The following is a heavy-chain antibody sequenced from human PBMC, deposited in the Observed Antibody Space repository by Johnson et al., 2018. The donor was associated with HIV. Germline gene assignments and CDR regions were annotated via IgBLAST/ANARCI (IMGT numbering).Heavy chain of an antibody. Sequence: QMLLVESGGGLVQPGGSLRLSCAASGFTFSSYGMHWVRQAPGKGLEWVAVISYDGSNKYYADSVKGRFTISRDNSKNTLYLQMNSLRAEDTAVYYCARRDDIRNGAFDIWGQRTMVTVSS. J-gene: IGHJ3*02. V-gene: IGHV3-30*03. D-gene: IGHD3-22*01. CDR1: GFTFSSYG. CDR2: ISYDGSNK. CDR3: ARRDDIRNGAFDI.